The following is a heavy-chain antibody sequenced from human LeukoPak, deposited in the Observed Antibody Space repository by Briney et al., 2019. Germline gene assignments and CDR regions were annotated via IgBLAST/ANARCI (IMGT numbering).Heavy chain of an antibody. J-gene: IGHJ4*02. D-gene: IGHD6-6*01. V-gene: IGHV4-34*01. CDR3: AKTPTALVRGGYYFDS. CDR1: GGSFSDYY. Sequence: SETLSLTCAAYGGSFSDYYWNWIRQPPGKGLEWIGEINHSGSTNYNPSLKTRVSISVDTSKNQFSLKLNSVTAADTAVYFCAKTPTALVRGGYYFDSWGQGTLVTVSS. CDR2: INHSGST.